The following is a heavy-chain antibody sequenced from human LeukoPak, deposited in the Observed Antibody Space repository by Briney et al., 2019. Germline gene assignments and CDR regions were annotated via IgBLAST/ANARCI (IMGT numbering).Heavy chain of an antibody. J-gene: IGHJ4*02. D-gene: IGHD3-22*01. V-gene: IGHV1-2*04. CDR3: ARELPYYYDSSGYSLDY. CDR2: INPNSGGT. Sequence: ASVKVSCKASGYTFTGYYMHWVRQAPGQGLEWMGWINPNSGGTNYVQKFQGWVTMTRDTSISTAYMELSRLRSDDTAVYYCARELPYYYDSSGYSLDYWGQGTLVTVSS. CDR1: GYTFTGYY.